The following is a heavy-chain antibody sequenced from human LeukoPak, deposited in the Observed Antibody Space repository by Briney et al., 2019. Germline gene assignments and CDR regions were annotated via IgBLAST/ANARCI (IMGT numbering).Heavy chain of an antibody. D-gene: IGHD6-13*01. Sequence: GGSLRLSCAASGFTFTNYAMHWVRQTPGKGLEWVSVIYSGGSTYYADSVKGRFTISRDNSKNTLYLQMNSLRAEDTAVYYCARDIIKYSNWGQGTLVTVSP. CDR1: GFTFTNYA. V-gene: IGHV3-66*01. CDR2: IYSGGST. J-gene: IGHJ4*02. CDR3: ARDIIKYSN.